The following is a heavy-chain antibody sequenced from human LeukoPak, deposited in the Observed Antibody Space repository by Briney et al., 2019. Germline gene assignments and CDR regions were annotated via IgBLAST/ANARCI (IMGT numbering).Heavy chain of an antibody. CDR3: ASNGPFGDYFQYYFDY. Sequence: SETLSLTCAVSGGSISSSNWWSWVRQPPGKGLEWIGEIYHSGSTNYNPSLKSRVTISVDKSKNQFSLKLSSVTAADTAVYYCASNGPFGDYFQYYFDYWGQGTLVTVSS. CDR2: IYHSGST. V-gene: IGHV4-4*02. D-gene: IGHD4-17*01. CDR1: GGSISSSNW. J-gene: IGHJ4*02.